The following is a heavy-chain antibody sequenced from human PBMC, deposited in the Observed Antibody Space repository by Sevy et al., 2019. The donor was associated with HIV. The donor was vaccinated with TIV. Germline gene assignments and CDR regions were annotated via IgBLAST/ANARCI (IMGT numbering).Heavy chain of an antibody. D-gene: IGHD3-16*02. CDR2: FDPEDGET. V-gene: IGHV1-24*01. J-gene: IGHJ3*02. Sequence: ASVKVSCKVCGYTLTELSMHWVRQAPGKGLEWMGGFDPEDGETIYAQKFQGRVTMTEDTSTDTAYMELSSLGSEDTAVYYCATSSIMITFGGVIVIRGHDAFDIWGQGTMVTVSS. CDR3: ATSSIMITFGGVIVIRGHDAFDI. CDR1: GYTLTELS.